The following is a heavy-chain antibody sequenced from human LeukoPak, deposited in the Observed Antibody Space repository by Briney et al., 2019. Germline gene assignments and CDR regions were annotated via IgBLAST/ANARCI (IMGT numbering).Heavy chain of an antibody. J-gene: IGHJ4*02. V-gene: IGHV3-74*01. Sequence: GGSLRLSCAASRLTFNNYWMHWVRQAPGKGLVWVSRINIDGTSISYADSVKGRFTISRDNAKNTLYLQMNSLRAEDTAVYYCARIYSTSAYFDSWGQGTLVTVSS. CDR1: RLTFNNYW. CDR3: ARIYSTSAYFDS. CDR2: INIDGTSI. D-gene: IGHD6-6*01.